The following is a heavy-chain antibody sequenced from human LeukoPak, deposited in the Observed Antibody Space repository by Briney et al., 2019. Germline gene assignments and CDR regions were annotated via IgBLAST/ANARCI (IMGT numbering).Heavy chain of an antibody. V-gene: IGHV1-8*01. Sequence: ASVKVSCKASGYTFTSYEINWVRQATGQGLEWMGWMNPNSGNTGSAQKFQGRLTMTRNESISTAYMELSSLRSEDTAVYFCARAVGATNHLDYWGQGTLVTVSS. CDR2: MNPNSGNT. CDR1: GYTFTSYE. J-gene: IGHJ4*02. CDR3: ARAVGATNHLDY. D-gene: IGHD1-26*01.